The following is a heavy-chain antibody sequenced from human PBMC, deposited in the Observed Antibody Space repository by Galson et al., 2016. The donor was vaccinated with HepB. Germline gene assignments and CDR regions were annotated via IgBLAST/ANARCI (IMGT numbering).Heavy chain of an antibody. J-gene: IGHJ4*02. CDR3: VKDWDGSSWPQDF. CDR2: INYNGAST. D-gene: IGHD6-13*01. CDR1: GFIFSSHS. V-gene: IGHV3-64D*06. Sequence: SLRLSCAGSGFIFSSHSLNWIRQAPEKRLEYVSSINYNGASTYYADSVKGRFTISRDNSRNTLYLQMRSLRTEDTAVYYCVKDWDGSSWPQDFWGQGTLVTVST.